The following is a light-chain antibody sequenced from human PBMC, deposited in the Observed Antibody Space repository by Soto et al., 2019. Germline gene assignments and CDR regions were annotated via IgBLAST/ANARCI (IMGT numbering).Light chain of an antibody. CDR3: QQSYSTPRT. J-gene: IGKJ1*01. CDR1: QSISSY. Sequence: DIQMTQSPSSLSASVGDRVTITCRASQSISSYLNWYQQKPGKAPKLLIYAASSLQSGVPSRFSGSGSGTDLTRTISSLQPEDFAPYYCQQSYSTPRTFGQGTKVEIK. V-gene: IGKV1-39*01. CDR2: AAS.